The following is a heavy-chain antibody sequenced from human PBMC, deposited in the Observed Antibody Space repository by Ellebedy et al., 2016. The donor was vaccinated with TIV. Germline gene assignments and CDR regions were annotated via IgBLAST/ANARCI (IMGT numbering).Heavy chain of an antibody. D-gene: IGHD3-22*01. Sequence: GESLKISCKVSGYRFSTYWIGWVRQMPGRGLEWMGIIYPGDSRTFYTPSFQGQVTISADKSISTAYLQWSSLKASDTAMYYCARGSGYLDYWGQGTLVTVSS. CDR3: ARGSGYLDY. CDR2: IYPGDSRT. CDR1: GYRFSTYW. V-gene: IGHV5-51*01. J-gene: IGHJ4*02.